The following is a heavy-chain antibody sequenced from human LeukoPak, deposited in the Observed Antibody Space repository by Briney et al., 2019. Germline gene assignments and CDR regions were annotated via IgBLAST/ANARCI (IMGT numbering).Heavy chain of an antibody. J-gene: IGHJ4*02. CDR2: LSGNGGST. CDR1: GFTFSSYT. CDR3: AKSRRLYGDFIDY. V-gene: IGHV3-23*01. D-gene: IGHD4-17*01. Sequence: GGSLRLSCAASGFTFSSYTMNWVRQAPGRGLEWVSTLSGNGGSTYYADSVKGRFTISRDNSKNTLYLQMNSLKGEDTAVYYCAKSRRLYGDFIDYWGQGTLVTVSS.